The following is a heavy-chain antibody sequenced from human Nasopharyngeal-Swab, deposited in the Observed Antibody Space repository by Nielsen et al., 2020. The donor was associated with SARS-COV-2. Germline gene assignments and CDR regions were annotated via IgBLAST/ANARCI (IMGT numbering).Heavy chain of an antibody. V-gene: IGHV3-9*01. CDR3: AKSPGEDAFDI. Sequence: SLKISCAASGFTFDDYAMHWVRQAPGKGLEGVSGISWNSGSIGYADSVKGRFTISRDNAKNSLYLQMNSLRAEDTALYYCAKSPGEDAFDIWGQGTMVSVSS. J-gene: IGHJ3*02. CDR1: GFTFDDYA. CDR2: ISWNSGSI. D-gene: IGHD2-21*01.